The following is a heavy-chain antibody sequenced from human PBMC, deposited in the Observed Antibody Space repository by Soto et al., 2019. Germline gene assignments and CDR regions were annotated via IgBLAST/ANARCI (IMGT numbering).Heavy chain of an antibody. V-gene: IGHV3-30-3*01. CDR2: ISYDGSNK. Sequence: HPGGSLRLACAASGFTFSSYAMHWVRQAPGKGLEWVAVISYDGSNKYYADSVKGRFTISRDNSKNTLYLQMNSLRAEDTAVYYCARGGPGPFDYWGQGTLVTVSS. CDR1: GFTFSSYA. J-gene: IGHJ4*02. CDR3: ARGGPGPFDY.